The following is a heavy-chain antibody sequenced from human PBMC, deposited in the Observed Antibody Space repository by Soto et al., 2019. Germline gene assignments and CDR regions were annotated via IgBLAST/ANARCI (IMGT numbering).Heavy chain of an antibody. J-gene: IGHJ5*02. CDR3: ARDTYYYGSGSYSP. D-gene: IGHD3-10*01. CDR2: ISSSSSYT. V-gene: IGHV3-21*01. CDR1: GFTFSSYS. Sequence: EVQLVESGGGLVKPGGSLRLSCAASGFTFSSYSMNWVRQAPGKGLEWVSSISSSSSYTYYADSVKGRFTISRDNAKNSLYLQMNSLRAEDTAVYYCARDTYYYGSGSYSPWGQGTLVTVSS.